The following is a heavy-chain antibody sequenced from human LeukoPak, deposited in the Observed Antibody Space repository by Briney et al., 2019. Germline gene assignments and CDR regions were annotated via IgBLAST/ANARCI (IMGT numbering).Heavy chain of an antibody. J-gene: IGHJ4*02. V-gene: IGHV4-30-4*08. D-gene: IGHD3-16*01. CDR2: IYYSGNT. CDR1: GTSISSGAYS. CDR3: ARLGRYDYFIDY. Sequence: SETLSLTCTVSGTSISSGAYSWSWVRQHPGKGLEWIAYIYYSGNTYYNPSLRRRVTISVDRSKNQFSLKLTSVTAADTAVYYCARLGRYDYFIDYWGQGTLVTVSS.